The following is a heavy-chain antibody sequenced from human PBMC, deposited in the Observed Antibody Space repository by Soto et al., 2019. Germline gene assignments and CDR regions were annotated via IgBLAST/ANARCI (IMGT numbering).Heavy chain of an antibody. CDR2: IIPILGIA. CDR1: GGTFSSYT. J-gene: IGHJ1*01. Sequence: QVQLVQSGAEVKKPGSSVKVSCKASGGTFSSYTISWVRQAPGQGLEWMGRIIPILGIANYAQKFQGRVTITADKSTSTAYMELSSLRSEDTAEYYCAREPDCGGDCYHEYFQHWGQGTLVTVSS. D-gene: IGHD2-21*02. CDR3: AREPDCGGDCYHEYFQH. V-gene: IGHV1-69*08.